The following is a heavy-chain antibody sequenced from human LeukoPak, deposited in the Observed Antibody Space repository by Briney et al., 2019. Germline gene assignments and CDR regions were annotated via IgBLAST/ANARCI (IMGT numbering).Heavy chain of an antibody. CDR1: GFTFSSYA. J-gene: IGHJ3*02. CDR3: ARVGYSDAFDI. CDR2: ISYDGSNK. Sequence: PGGSLRLSCAASGFTFSSYAMHWVRQAPGKGLEWVAVISYDGSNKYYADSVKGRFTISRDNSKNTLYPQMNSLRAEDTAVYYCARVGYSDAFDIWGQGTMVTVSS. D-gene: IGHD5-18*01. V-gene: IGHV3-30-3*01.